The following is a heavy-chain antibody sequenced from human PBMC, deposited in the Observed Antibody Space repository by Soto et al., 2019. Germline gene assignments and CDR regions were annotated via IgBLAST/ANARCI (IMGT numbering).Heavy chain of an antibody. D-gene: IGHD3-22*01. CDR2: IYYSGST. J-gene: IGHJ4*02. CDR3: ARTGGSYYDSSGPLGY. V-gene: IGHV4-39*01. Sequence: PSETLSLTCTVTGDSISSRSYYWGWIRQPPGKGLEWIGSIYYSGSTYNNPSLRSRVSMSIDTSKDQFSLKLKSVTAADTAVYYCARTGGSYYDSSGPLGYWGQGTLVTVSS. CDR1: GDSISSRSYY.